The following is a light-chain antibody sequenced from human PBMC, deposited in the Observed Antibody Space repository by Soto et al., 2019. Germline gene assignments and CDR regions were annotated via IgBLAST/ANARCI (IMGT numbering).Light chain of an antibody. J-gene: IGLJ1*01. CDR1: SSNIGAGYE. CDR2: ENN. CDR3: QSYDSSQSRDV. V-gene: IGLV1-40*01. Sequence: QSVLTQTPSVSEAPGQRVTISCTGSSSNIGAGYEAHWYQQVPGTAPKLLIYENNNRPSGVPDRFSGSKSGTSASLAITGLQAEDDAEYFCQSYDSSQSRDVFGTGTKLTVL.